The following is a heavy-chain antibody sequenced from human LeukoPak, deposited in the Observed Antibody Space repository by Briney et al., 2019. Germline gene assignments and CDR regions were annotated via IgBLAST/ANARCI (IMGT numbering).Heavy chain of an antibody. CDR2: IHHSGST. J-gene: IGHJ4*02. Sequence: PSETLSLTCAVSGYSISRGYHWGWIRQPPGKGLEWIASIHHSGSTYYNPSLKSRVIMSVDTSKNQFSLKLSSVTAADTAVYYCARINWNPDYWGQGTLVTVSS. CDR1: GYSISRGYH. D-gene: IGHD1-1*01. CDR3: ARINWNPDY. V-gene: IGHV4-38-2*01.